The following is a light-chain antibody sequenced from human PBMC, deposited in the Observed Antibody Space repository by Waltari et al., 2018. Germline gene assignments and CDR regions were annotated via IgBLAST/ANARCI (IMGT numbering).Light chain of an antibody. J-gene: IGLJ3*02. CDR3: ASWDDSLNGHWV. CDR1: DSNIGGHL. CDR2: RSD. V-gene: IGLV1-44*01. Sequence: QSVLTQPPSASGTPGQRATISGSGSDSNIGGHLVTWDQQRPGKAPKLLIYRSDLRPSGVPDRFSGSKSGTSASLAISGLQSEDEADYFCASWDDSLNGHWVFGGGTKVTVL.